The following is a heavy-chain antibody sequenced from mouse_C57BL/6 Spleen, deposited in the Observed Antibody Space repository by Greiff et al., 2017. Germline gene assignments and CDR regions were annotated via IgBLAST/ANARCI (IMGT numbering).Heavy chain of an antibody. J-gene: IGHJ4*01. V-gene: IGHV14-3*01. D-gene: IGHD2-4*01. CDR2: IDPANGNT. CDR1: GFNIKNTY. Sequence: EVQLQQSVAELVRPGASVKLSCTASGFNIKNTYMHWVKQRPEQGLEWIGKIDPANGNTKYAPKFQGKATMTADTSSNTAYLQLSSLTSEDSAIYYCASMIATGYYAMDYWGQGTSVTVSS. CDR3: ASMIATGYYAMDY.